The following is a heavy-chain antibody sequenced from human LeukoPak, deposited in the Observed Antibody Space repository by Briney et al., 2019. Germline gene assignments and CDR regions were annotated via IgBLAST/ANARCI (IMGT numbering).Heavy chain of an antibody. V-gene: IGHV3-53*05. Sequence: GGSLRLSCAASGFTVSNNYMSWVRQAPGKGLEWVSVIYSGGSTYYADSVKGRFTISRDNSKNTLYLQMNSLRAEDTAVYYCARASGKYSSGQGDYWGQGTLVTVSS. D-gene: IGHD6-19*01. CDR2: IYSGGST. CDR3: ARASGKYSSGQGDY. J-gene: IGHJ4*02. CDR1: GFTVSNNY.